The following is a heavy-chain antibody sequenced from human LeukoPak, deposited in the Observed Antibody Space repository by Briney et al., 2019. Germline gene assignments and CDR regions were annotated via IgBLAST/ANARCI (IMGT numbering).Heavy chain of an antibody. CDR2: ISWNSGSI. CDR1: GFIFDDYA. CDR3: AKDRDYSSSGASVDY. J-gene: IGHJ4*02. Sequence: GGSLRLFCAASGFIFDDYAMHWARQAPGKGLEWVSGISWNSGSIGYADSVKGRFTISRDNAKNSLYLQMNSLRAEDTALYYCAKDRDYSSSGASVDYWGQGTLVTVSS. V-gene: IGHV3-9*01. D-gene: IGHD6-6*01.